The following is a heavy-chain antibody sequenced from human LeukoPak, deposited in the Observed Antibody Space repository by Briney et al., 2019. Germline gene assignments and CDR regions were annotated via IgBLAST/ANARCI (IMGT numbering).Heavy chain of an antibody. D-gene: IGHD3-22*01. CDR2: ITYDGSNK. CDR3: ARDFDTRGYYFN. CDR1: GFTFSRYT. V-gene: IGHV3-30-3*01. J-gene: IGHJ4*02. Sequence: GGSLRLSCAASGFTFSRYTMHWVRQAPGKGLEWVAAITYDGSNKYYADSVKGRFTISRDNSQNTLYLRMNSLSAEDTAVYYCARDFDTRGYYFNWGQGTLVTVSS.